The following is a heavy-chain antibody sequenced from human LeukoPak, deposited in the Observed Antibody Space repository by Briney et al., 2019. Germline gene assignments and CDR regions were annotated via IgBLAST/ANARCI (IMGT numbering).Heavy chain of an antibody. CDR1: GDSFSSHY. V-gene: IGHV4-59*11. J-gene: IGHJ3*02. CDR3: ARDLVTVTKGFDI. D-gene: IGHD4-17*01. CDR2: ISHIGRT. Sequence: SETLTLTCAVSGDSFSSHYWTWIRQSPGTGLEWIGYISHIGRTNYNPSLKSRVTISIDTSKNQFSLKLRSVTAADTAVYYCARDLVTVTKGFDIWGQGTMVSVSS.